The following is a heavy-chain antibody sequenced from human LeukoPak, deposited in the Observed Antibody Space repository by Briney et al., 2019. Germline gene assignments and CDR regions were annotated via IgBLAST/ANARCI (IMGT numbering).Heavy chain of an antibody. D-gene: IGHD6-13*01. CDR1: GGSISSSSYY. Sequence: SETLSLTCTVSGGSISSSSYYWGWIRPPPGKGLEWIGSIYYSGSTYYNPSLKSRVTISVDTSKNQFSLKLSSVTAADTAVYYCASPLYSSSWYYFDYWGQGTLVTVSS. CDR2: IYYSGST. CDR3: ASPLYSSSWYYFDY. J-gene: IGHJ4*02. V-gene: IGHV4-39*01.